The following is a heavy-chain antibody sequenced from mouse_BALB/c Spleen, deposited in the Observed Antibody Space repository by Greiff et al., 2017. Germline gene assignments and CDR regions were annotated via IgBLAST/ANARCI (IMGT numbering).Heavy chain of an antibody. CDR2: ISSGGSYT. CDR1: GFTFSSYG. CDR3: ARHDGSSRYYAMDY. Sequence: EVQGVESGGDLVKPGGSLKLSCAASGFTFSSYGMSWVRQTPDKRLEWVATISSGGSYTYYPDSVKGRFTISRDNAKNTLYLQMSSLKSEDTAMYYCARHDGSSRYYAMDYWGQGTSVTVSS. V-gene: IGHV5-6*01. D-gene: IGHD1-1*01. J-gene: IGHJ4*01.